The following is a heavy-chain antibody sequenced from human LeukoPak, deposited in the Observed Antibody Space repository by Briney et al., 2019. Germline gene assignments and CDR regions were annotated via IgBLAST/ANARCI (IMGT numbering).Heavy chain of an antibody. D-gene: IGHD3-9*01. CDR1: GYTFTGYY. V-gene: IGHV1-2*02. CDR2: INPNSGGT. CDR3: AREGTYYDMSTSPGDY. Sequence: GASVKVSCKASGYTFTGYYMHWVRQAPGQGLEWMGWINPNSGGTNYAQKFQGRVTMTMDTSISTAYMELRRLRSDDTAVYYCAREGTYYDMSTSPGDYWGQGTLVTVSS. J-gene: IGHJ4*02.